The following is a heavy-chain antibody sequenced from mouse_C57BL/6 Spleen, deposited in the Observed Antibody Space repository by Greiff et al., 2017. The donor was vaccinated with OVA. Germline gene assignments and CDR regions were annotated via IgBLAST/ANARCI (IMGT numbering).Heavy chain of an antibody. D-gene: IGHD2-3*01. Sequence: DVQLQESGPGLVKPSQSLSLTCSVTGYSITSGYYWNWIRQFPGNKLEWMGYISYDGSNNYNPSLKNRISITRDTSKNQFFLKLNSVTTEDTATYYCARDPGGDGYFDYWGQGTTLTVSS. CDR1: GYSITSGYY. V-gene: IGHV3-6*01. CDR3: ARDPGGDGYFDY. J-gene: IGHJ2*01. CDR2: ISYDGSN.